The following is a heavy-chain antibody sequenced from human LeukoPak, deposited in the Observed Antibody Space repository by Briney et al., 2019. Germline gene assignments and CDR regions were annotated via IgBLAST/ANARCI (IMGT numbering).Heavy chain of an antibody. CDR3: ARGGRSTAWYWIDY. Sequence: SQTLSLTCGISGDSVSTNSAAWNWIRQSPSRGLEWLARTYYRSKWNYDCAVSVKSRVIIRADTSKNQVSLQLSSVTPEDTAVYYCARGGRSTAWYWIDYWGQGTLVTVSS. D-gene: IGHD2-8*02. CDR2: TYYRSKWNY. J-gene: IGHJ4*02. V-gene: IGHV6-1*01. CDR1: GDSVSTNSAA.